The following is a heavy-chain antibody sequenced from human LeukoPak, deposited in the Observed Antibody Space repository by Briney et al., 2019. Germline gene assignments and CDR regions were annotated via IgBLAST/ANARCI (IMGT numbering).Heavy chain of an antibody. V-gene: IGHV3-30-3*01. CDR3: ARDPHVDIVATSYFDY. Sequence: PGGSLRLSCAASGFTFSSYAMHWVRQAPGKGLEWVAVISYDGSNKYYADSVKGRFTISRDNSKNTLYLQMNSLRAEGTAVYYCARDPHVDIVATSYFDYWGQGTLVTVSS. CDR2: ISYDGSNK. D-gene: IGHD5-12*01. CDR1: GFTFSSYA. J-gene: IGHJ4*02.